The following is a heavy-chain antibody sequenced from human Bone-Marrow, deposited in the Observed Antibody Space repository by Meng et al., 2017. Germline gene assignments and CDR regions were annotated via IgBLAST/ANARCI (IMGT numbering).Heavy chain of an antibody. CDR1: GFTFSSYA. D-gene: IGHD6-13*01. V-gene: IGHV3-9*01. Sequence: GGSLCLTCAASGFTFSSYAMDWVRQAPGKGLEWVSGISWKSGSIGYADSVKGRFTISRDNAKNALYLQMNSLRAEDTALYYCAKDMESSRWLIDYWGQGTLVTVSS. CDR3: AKDMESSRWLIDY. CDR2: ISWKSGSI. J-gene: IGHJ4*02.